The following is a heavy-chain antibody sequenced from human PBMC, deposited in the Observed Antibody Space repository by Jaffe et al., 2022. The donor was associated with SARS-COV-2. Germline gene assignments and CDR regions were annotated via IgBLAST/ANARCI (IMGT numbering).Heavy chain of an antibody. D-gene: IGHD3-10*01. CDR1: GYTFTSYY. CDR2: INPSGGST. CDR3: ARGGWFGSKSYYYMDV. V-gene: IGHV1-46*04. Sequence: QVQLVQSGAEVKKPGASVKVSCKASGYTFTSYYMHWVRQAPGQGLEWMGIINPSGGSTSYAQKLQGRVTMTRDTSTSTVYMELSSLRSEDTAVYYCARGGWFGSKSYYYMDVWGKGTTVTVSS. J-gene: IGHJ6*03.